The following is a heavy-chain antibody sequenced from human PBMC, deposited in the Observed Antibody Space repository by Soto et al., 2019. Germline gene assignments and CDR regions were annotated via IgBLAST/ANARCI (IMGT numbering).Heavy chain of an antibody. J-gene: IGHJ5*02. Sequence: VQLVQSGAEVKKPGASVKVSCKASGYTFTNYDISWVRQAPGQGLEWMGWISANNDKTDYAQKFQGRVTMTTDTSTSTVYMELRSLRSVDTAVYYCVRDGYRSGWEGFDPWGQGTLVTVSS. V-gene: IGHV1-18*01. CDR1: GYTFTNYD. D-gene: IGHD6-19*01. CDR3: VRDGYRSGWEGFDP. CDR2: ISANNDKT.